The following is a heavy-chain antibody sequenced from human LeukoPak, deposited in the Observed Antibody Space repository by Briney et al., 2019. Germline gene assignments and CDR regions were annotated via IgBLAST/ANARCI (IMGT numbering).Heavy chain of an antibody. Sequence: GGSLRLSCAASGFTVSSNYMSWVRQTPGKGLEWVSSIGSETTYIHYADSVKGRFTISRDNAKNSLYLQMNSLRADDTAIYFCARGLTVVRGVDNWFDPWGQGTLVTVSS. CDR2: IGSETTYI. CDR3: ARGLTVVRGVDNWFDP. D-gene: IGHD3-10*01. J-gene: IGHJ5*02. V-gene: IGHV3-21*01. CDR1: GFTVSSNY.